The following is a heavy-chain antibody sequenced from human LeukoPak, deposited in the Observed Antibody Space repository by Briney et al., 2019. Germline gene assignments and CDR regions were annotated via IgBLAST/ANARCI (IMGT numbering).Heavy chain of an antibody. V-gene: IGHV1-69*06. J-gene: IGHJ3*01. CDR2: IIPIFGTA. D-gene: IGHD4-17*01. CDR1: GGTFSSYA. Sequence: SVKVSCKASGGTFSSYAISWVRQAPGQGLEWMGGIIPIFGTANYAQKFQGRVTITADKSTSTAYMELSSLRAEDTAVYYCARSRRDGDYLFNAFDVWGQGTMVTVSS. CDR3: ARSRRDGDYLFNAFDV.